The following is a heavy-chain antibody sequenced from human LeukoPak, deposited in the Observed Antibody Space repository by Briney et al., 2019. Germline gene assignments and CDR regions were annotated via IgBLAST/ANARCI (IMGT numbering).Heavy chain of an antibody. V-gene: IGHV1-2*06. Sequence: ASVKVSCKASGYTFTGYYMHWVRQAPGQGLEWMGRINPNSGGTNYAQKFQGRVTMTRDTSISAAYMELSRLRSDDTAVYYCARMGRDGYNFDYWGQGTLVTVSS. J-gene: IGHJ4*02. CDR2: INPNSGGT. CDR1: GYTFTGYY. D-gene: IGHD5-24*01. CDR3: ARMGRDGYNFDY.